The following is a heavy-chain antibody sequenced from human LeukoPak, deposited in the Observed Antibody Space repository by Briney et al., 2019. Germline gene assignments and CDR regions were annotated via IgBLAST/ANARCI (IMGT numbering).Heavy chain of an antibody. CDR1: GGSFSGYY. V-gene: IGHV4-34*01. D-gene: IGHD3-22*01. CDR3: ARSSAPDYYDSSGYYYGFPRSYAFDI. Sequence: SETLSLTCAVYGGSFSGYYWSWIRQPPGKGLEWIGEINHSGSTNYNPSLKSRVTISVDTSKNQFSLKLSSVTAADTAVYYCARSSAPDYYDSSGYYYGFPRSYAFDIWGQGTMVTVSS. CDR2: INHSGST. J-gene: IGHJ3*02.